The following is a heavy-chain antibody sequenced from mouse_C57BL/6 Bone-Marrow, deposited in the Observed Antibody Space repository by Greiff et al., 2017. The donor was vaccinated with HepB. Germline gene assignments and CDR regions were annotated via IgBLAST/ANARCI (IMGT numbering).Heavy chain of an antibody. J-gene: IGHJ4*01. CDR3: VRQRIQRDYYAMDY. D-gene: IGHD6-1*01. V-gene: IGHV10-1*01. Sequence: EVHLVESGGGLVQPKGSLKLSCAASGFSFNTYAMNWVRQAPGKGLEWVARIRSKSNNYATYYADSVKDRFTISRDDSESMLYLQMNNLKTEDTAMYYCVRQRIQRDYYAMDYWGQGTSVTVSS. CDR2: IRSKSNNYAT. CDR1: GFSFNTYA.